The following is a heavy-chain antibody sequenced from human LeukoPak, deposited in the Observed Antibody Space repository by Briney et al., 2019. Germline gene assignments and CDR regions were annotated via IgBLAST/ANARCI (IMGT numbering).Heavy chain of an antibody. V-gene: IGHV3-48*01. CDR1: GFSFIEYA. CDR3: AKDTTGSYQRAFDY. J-gene: IGHJ4*02. D-gene: IGHD1-1*01. Sequence: GGSLRLSCTASGFSFIEYAMNWVRQAPGKGLEWVSYISSSSSTMYYADSVKGRFSISRDNAKKSLYLQVNSLRAEDTAVYYCAKDTTGSYQRAFDYWGQGTLVTVSS. CDR2: ISSSSSTM.